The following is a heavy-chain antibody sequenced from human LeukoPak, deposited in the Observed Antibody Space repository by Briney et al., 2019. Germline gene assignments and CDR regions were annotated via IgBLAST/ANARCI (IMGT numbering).Heavy chain of an antibody. CDR2: ISAKNGNT. J-gene: IGHJ4*02. CDR1: GYTFTNYG. V-gene: IGHV1-18*01. D-gene: IGHD3-22*01. CDR3: ARDRQDYYDSSGYFDN. Sequence: VASVKVSCKASGYTFTNYGISWVRQAPGQGLQWMGWISAKNGNTKYAEKFQGRGTMTTDTSTNTAYMELRSLRSDDTAVYYCARDRQDYYDSSGYFDNWGQGTLVTASS.